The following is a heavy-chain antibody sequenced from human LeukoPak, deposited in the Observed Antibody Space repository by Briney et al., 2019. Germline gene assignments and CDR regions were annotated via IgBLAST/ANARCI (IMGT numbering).Heavy chain of an antibody. CDR1: GFSLSSSGVG. CDR3: AHRRGTYYFQY. D-gene: IGHD1-26*01. J-gene: IGHJ4*02. V-gene: IGHV2-5*02. CDR2: IYWDDDK. Sequence: SGPTLVKPTQTLTLTFTFSGFSLSSSGVGVGWIRQPPGKALEWLALIYWDDDKRYSPSLKSRLTITKDTSKNQVVLTMTNMDPVDTATYYCAHRRGTYYFQYWGQGTLVTVSS.